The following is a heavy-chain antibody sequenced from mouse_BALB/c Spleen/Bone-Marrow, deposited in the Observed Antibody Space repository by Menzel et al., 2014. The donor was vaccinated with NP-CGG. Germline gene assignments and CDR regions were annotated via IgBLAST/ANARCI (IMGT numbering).Heavy chain of an antibody. Sequence: EVQLVESGGGLVKPGGSLKLSCTASGFAFSNCVMSWVRQTPEKRLEWVATITSGGGNTYYPDSVKGRFTISRDNARNTLYLQMSSLRSEDTALYYCARVWDWFAYWGQGALVTVSA. CDR1: GFAFSNCV. CDR2: ITSGGGNT. D-gene: IGHD4-1*01. V-gene: IGHV5-9*02. CDR3: ARVWDWFAY. J-gene: IGHJ3*01.